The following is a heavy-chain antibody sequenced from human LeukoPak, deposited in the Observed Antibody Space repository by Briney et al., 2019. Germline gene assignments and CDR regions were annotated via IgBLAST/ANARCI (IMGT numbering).Heavy chain of an antibody. D-gene: IGHD3-16*01. J-gene: IGHJ4*02. Sequence: VASVKVSCKASGYTFTSYDINWVRQATGQGLEWMGWMSPNSGNTDYAQKFQGRVTMTRNTSISTAYMELSSLRSEDTAVYYCARGVADLGDYWGQGTLVTVSS. CDR3: ARGVADLGDY. CDR2: MSPNSGNT. CDR1: GYTFTSYD. V-gene: IGHV1-8*01.